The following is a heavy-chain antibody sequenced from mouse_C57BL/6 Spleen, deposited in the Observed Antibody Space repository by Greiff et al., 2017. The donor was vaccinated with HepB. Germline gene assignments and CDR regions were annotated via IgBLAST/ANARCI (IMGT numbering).Heavy chain of an antibody. V-gene: IGHV1-76*01. CDR1: GYTFTDYY. J-gene: IGHJ2*01. CDR3: AREGKNWERGHDY. CDR2: IYPGSGNT. Sequence: QVQLKQSGAELVRPGASVKLSCKASGYTFTDYYINWVKQRPGQGLEWIARIYPGSGNTYYNEKFKGKATLTAEKSSSTAYMQLSSLTSEDSAVYFCAREGKNWERGHDYWGQGTTLTVSS. D-gene: IGHD4-1*01.